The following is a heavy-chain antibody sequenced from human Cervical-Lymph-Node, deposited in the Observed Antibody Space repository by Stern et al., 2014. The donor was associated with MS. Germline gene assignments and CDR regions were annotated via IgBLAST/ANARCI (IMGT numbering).Heavy chain of an antibody. V-gene: IGHV3-11*01. D-gene: IGHD1-26*01. Sequence: VQLVESGGGVVQPGGSLRLSCAASGFTLSDYYMSWVRQAPGKGLEWVSYLSSSGSTIHYADSVKGRFTISRDNAKNSLYLQMNSLRAEDTAVYYCARDLSEDYFDYWGQGTLVTVSS. CDR2: LSSSGSTI. CDR3: ARDLSEDYFDY. CDR1: GFTLSDYY. J-gene: IGHJ4*02.